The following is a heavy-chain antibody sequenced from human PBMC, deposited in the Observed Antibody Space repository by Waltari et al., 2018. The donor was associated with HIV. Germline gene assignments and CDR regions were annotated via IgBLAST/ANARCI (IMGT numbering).Heavy chain of an antibody. CDR3: ASASRDTAMGAFDI. CDR1: GGTFSNSA. CDR2: IIPIFGSP. D-gene: IGHD5-18*01. Sequence: QVQPVHSGAEVKQPGSSVTVSCQASGGTFSNSAITWVRQAPGQGLEWMGGIIPIFGSPNYAQKFQGRVTITADESTSTVYMKLSSLRSEDTAVYYCASASRDTAMGAFDIWGQGTMVTVSS. V-gene: IGHV1-69*01. J-gene: IGHJ3*02.